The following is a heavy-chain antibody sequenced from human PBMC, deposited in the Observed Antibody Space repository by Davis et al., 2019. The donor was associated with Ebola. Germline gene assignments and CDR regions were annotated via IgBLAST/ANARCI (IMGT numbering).Heavy chain of an antibody. Sequence: GGSLRLSCRVSGFTFGDYAINWVRQAPGKGLEWVGFIRSKAYGGKPAYAASVKGRFTISRDDSKGIAYLQMDSLKIEDTAVYYCSRDLKQRPPSYYDGMDVWGQGTSVTVSS. D-gene: IGHD1/OR15-1a*01. CDR1: GFTFGDYA. CDR3: SRDLKQRPPSYYDGMDV. CDR2: IRSKAYGGKP. J-gene: IGHJ6*02. V-gene: IGHV3-49*04.